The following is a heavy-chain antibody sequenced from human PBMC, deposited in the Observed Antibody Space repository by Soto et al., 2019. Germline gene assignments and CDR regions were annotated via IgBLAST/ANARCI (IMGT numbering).Heavy chain of an antibody. Sequence: GGSLRLSYAASGFTFSSYAMSGVCQAPGKGREWVSAISGSGGGVSGSGSSTYYADSVKGRFTISIDNSKNTLYLQMSSLRAEDTAVYYCAKAFQTSYWGQGT. V-gene: IGHV3-23*01. D-gene: IGHD1-7*01. CDR3: AKAFQTSY. CDR2: ISGSGGGVSGSGSST. CDR1: GFTFSSYA. J-gene: IGHJ4*02.